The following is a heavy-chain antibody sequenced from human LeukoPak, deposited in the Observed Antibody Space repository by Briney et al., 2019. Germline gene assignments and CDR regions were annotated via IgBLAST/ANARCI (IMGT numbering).Heavy chain of an antibody. CDR3: ARQPKSCAPGIFITGKACWFDP. Sequence: PSETLSLTCAVYGGSFSGYYWSWIRQPPGKGLEWIGEINHSGSTNYNPSLKSRVTISVDTSKNQFSLKLSSVTAADTAVYYCARQPKSCAPGIFITGKACWFDPWGQGTLVTVSP. D-gene: IGHD3-10*01. CDR1: GGSFSGYY. J-gene: IGHJ5*02. CDR2: INHSGST. V-gene: IGHV4-34*01.